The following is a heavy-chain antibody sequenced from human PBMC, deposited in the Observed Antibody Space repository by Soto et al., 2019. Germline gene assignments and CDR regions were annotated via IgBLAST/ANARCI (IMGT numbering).Heavy chain of an antibody. CDR1: GFILSDCA. CDR2: ISSSSSVI. Sequence: GGSLRLSCATSGFILSDCAMNWVRQAPGKGLEWVSYISSSSSVIDYADSVKGRFTVSRDNARNSLYLQMNSLRDEDTAVYYCARDLSWGSNWYYYMDVWGKGTTVTVSS. V-gene: IGHV3-48*02. D-gene: IGHD7-27*01. J-gene: IGHJ6*03. CDR3: ARDLSWGSNWYYYMDV.